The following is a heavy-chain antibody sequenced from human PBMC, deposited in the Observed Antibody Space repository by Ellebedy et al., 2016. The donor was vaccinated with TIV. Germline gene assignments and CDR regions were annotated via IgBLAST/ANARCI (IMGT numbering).Heavy chain of an antibody. D-gene: IGHD5-24*01. CDR2: VYPDDSRT. V-gene: IGHV5-51*01. J-gene: IGHJ6*02. CDR1: GYSFSTYW. CDR3: VRREMASWDGMDV. Sequence: GESLKISXKGSGYSFSTYWVAWVRQLPGKGLECMGIVYPDDSRTRYNPSFQGQVTISADKSTSTAYLQWSSLKASDTAIYYCVRREMASWDGMDVWGQGTTVTVSS.